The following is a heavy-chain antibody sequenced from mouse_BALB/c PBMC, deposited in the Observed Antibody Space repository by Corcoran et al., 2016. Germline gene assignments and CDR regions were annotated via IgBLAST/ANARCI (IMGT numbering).Heavy chain of an antibody. V-gene: IGHV1-9*01. D-gene: IGHD2-13*01. CDR3: ASLGDVDY. CDR2: VLPGSGST. CDR1: GYTFSSYW. J-gene: IGHJ2*01. Sequence: QVQLQQSGAELMKPGASVKISCKATGYTFSSYWIEWVKQRPGHGLEWIGEVLPGSGSTNYNEKFKGKATFTADTSSKTDYMQRSSLTSEDSAVYYCASLGDVDYWGQGTTLTVSS.